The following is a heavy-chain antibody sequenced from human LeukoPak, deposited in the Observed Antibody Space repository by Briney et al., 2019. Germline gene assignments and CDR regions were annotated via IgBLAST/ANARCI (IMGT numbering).Heavy chain of an antibody. CDR2: ISYDGSNQ. J-gene: IGHJ4*02. D-gene: IGHD6-13*01. CDR1: GFTFSSFG. CDR3: VRDKYGRSWYPFDY. Sequence: GGSLRLSCAASGFTFSSFGMHWVRQAPGKGLEWVAVISYDGSNQYYADSVKGRFTISRDNSKNTLYLQMNSLRAEDTAVYYCVRDKYGRSWYPFDYWGQGTLVTVSS. V-gene: IGHV3-30*03.